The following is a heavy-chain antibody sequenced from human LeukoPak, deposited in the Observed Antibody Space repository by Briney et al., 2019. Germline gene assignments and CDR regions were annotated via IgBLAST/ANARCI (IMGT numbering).Heavy chain of an antibody. CDR3: ATETPYYYADWFDP. CDR2: IIPIFGTA. D-gene: IGHD3-10*01. CDR1: GGTFSSYA. Sequence: SVKVSCEASGGTFSSYAISWVRQAPGQGLEWMGGIIPIFGTANYAQKFQGRVTITADESTSTAYMELSSLRSEDTAVYYCATETPYYYADWFDPWGQGTLVTVSS. J-gene: IGHJ5*02. V-gene: IGHV1-69*13.